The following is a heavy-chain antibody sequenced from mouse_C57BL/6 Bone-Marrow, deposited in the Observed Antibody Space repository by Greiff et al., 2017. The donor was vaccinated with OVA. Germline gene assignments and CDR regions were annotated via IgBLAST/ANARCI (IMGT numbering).Heavy chain of an antibody. CDR3: TSYYSNTGFAY. D-gene: IGHD2-5*01. V-gene: IGHV14-4*01. CDR1: GFNIKDDY. Sequence: EVQLQQSGAELVRPGASVKLSCTASGFNIKDDYMHWVKQRPEQGLEWIGWIDPENGDTEYASKFQGKATITADTSSNTAYLQLSSLTSEDTAVYYCTSYYSNTGFAYWGQGTLVTVSA. CDR2: IDPENGDT. J-gene: IGHJ3*01.